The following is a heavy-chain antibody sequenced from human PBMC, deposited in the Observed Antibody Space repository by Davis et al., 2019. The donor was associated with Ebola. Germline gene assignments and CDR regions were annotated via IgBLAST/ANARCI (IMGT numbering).Heavy chain of an antibody. J-gene: IGHJ4*02. CDR1: GGSVSSGSYY. CDR2: IYYSGST. CDR3: ARRERFLEWPHRGGDY. D-gene: IGHD3-3*01. Sequence: MPSETLSLTCTVSGGSVSSGSYYCSWIRQPPGKGLEWFGYIYYSGSTNYNPSLKTRVMMSVHTSKNQFSLKLSSVTAADTAVYFCARRERFLEWPHRGGDYWGQGTLVTVSS. V-gene: IGHV4-61*01.